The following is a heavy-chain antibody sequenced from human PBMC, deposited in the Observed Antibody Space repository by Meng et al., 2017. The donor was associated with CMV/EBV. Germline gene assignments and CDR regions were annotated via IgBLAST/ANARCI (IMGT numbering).Heavy chain of an antibody. CDR2: ISSSSSYI. J-gene: IGHJ4*02. V-gene: IGHV3-21*01. D-gene: IGHD6-6*01. CDR1: GFTFSSYS. CDR3: ARERLNQYSSSSPSDY. Sequence: GESLKISCAASGFTFSSYSMNWVRQAPGKGLEWVSSISSSSSYIYYADSVKARFTISRDNAKNSLYLQMNSLRAEDTAVYYCARERLNQYSSSSPSDYWGQGTLVTVSS.